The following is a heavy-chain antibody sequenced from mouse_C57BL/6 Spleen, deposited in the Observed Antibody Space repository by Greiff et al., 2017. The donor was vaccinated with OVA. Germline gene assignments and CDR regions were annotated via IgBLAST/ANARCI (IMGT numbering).Heavy chain of an antibody. CDR2: IDPSDSYT. CDR1: GYTFTSYW. V-gene: IGHV1-69*01. CDR3: ARPVEGGNAMDY. Sequence: VQLQQPGAELVMPGASVKLSCKASGYTFTSYWMHWVKQRPGQGLEWIGEIDPSDSYTNYNQKFKGKSTLTVDKSSSTAYMQLSSLTSEDSAVYYCARPVEGGNAMDYWGQGTSVTVSS. D-gene: IGHD1-1*01. J-gene: IGHJ4*01.